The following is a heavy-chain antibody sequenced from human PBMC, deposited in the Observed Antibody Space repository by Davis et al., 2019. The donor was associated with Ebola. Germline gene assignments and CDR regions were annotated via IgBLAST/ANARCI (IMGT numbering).Heavy chain of an antibody. CDR3: ARGGGTYYDNWFDP. V-gene: IGHV1-8*01. CDR1: AYTFTSYD. D-gene: IGHD3-10*01. CDR2: MNPNSGDT. J-gene: IGHJ5*02. Sequence: ASVKVSCKASAYTFTSYDINWVRQAAGQGPEWLGWMNPNSGDTGYAQKFQGRVTLTRNTSISTAYMELSSLTSEDTAVYYCARGGGTYYDNWFDPWGQGTLVTVSS.